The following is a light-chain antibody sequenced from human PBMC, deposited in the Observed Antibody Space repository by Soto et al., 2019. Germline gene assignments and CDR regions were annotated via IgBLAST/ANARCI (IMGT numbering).Light chain of an antibody. V-gene: IGLV2-14*03. CDR3: CSYTTSSTPYD. CDR1: SSDVGGYNY. J-gene: IGLJ1*01. CDR2: DVN. Sequence: QSALTQPASVSGSPGQSITISCTGTSSDVGGYNYVSWYQHHPGKAPKLMIYDVNNRPSGVSNRFSGSKSGNTASLTISGLQAEDEADYFCCSYTTSSTPYDFGTGTKVTVL.